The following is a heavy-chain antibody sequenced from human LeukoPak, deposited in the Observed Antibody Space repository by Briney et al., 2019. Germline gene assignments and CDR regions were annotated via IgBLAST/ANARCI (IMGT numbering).Heavy chain of an antibody. V-gene: IGHV3-23*01. Sequence: GGSLRLSCAASGFTFSSYAMSWVRQAPGKGLEWVSGISGSGGSTFYADSVGGRSTISRDNSKNTLYLQMNSLRAEDTAVYYCARDLPDEKGSYYETDYWGQGTLVTVSS. CDR3: ARDLPDEKGSYYETDY. CDR2: ISGSGGST. D-gene: IGHD1-26*01. J-gene: IGHJ4*02. CDR1: GFTFSSYA.